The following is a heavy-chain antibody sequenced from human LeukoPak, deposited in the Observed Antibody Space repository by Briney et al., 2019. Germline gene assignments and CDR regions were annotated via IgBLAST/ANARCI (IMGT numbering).Heavy chain of an antibody. J-gene: IGHJ4*02. D-gene: IGHD5-18*01. V-gene: IGHV3-23*01. CDR1: GFTFSSYA. Sequence: GGSLRLSCAASGFTFSSYAMSWVRQAPGKGLEWVSAISGSGGSTYYADSVKGRFTISRDNSKNTLYLQMNSLRAEDTAVYYCAKSSIPYVDTAMALDYWGQGTLVTVSS. CDR2: ISGSGGST. CDR3: AKSSIPYVDTAMALDY.